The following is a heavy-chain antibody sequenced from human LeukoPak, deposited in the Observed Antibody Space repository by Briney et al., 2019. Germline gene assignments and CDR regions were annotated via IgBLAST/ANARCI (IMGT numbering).Heavy chain of an antibody. J-gene: IGHJ4*02. V-gene: IGHV3-21*01. CDR1: GFAFSKVW. Sequence: GGSLRLSCAASGFAFSKVWMSWVRQAPGKGLEWVSSISSSSSYIYYADSMKGRFTISRDNAKNSLYLQMNILRAEDTAVYYCARDLLSDYWGQGTLVPVSS. CDR3: ARDLLSDY. CDR2: ISSSSSYI.